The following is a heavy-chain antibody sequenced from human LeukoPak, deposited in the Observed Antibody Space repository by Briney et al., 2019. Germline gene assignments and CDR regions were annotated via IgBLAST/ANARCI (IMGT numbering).Heavy chain of an antibody. J-gene: IGHJ6*02. D-gene: IGHD3-3*01. Sequence: SQTLSLTCTVSGGSISSGGHYWSWIRQHPGKGLEWIGYINYSGSTYYNPSLKSRVTISVDTSQNQFSLKLSSVTAADTAVYYCARDEAIFGAGYYYGMDVWGQGTTVTVSS. CDR3: ARDEAIFGAGYYYGMDV. CDR2: INYSGST. V-gene: IGHV4-31*03. CDR1: GGSISSGGHY.